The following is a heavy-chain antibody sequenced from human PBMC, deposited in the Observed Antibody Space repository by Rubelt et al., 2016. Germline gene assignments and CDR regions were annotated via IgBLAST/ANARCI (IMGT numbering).Heavy chain of an antibody. CDR3: ARDLDYHCSSTSCYGGMDV. CDR1: GGSFSGFY. V-gene: IGHV4-34*01. J-gene: IGHJ6*02. Sequence: QVQLQQWGAGLLKPSETLSLTCAVYGGSFSGFYWSWIRQPPGKGLEWVGDINHSGSTNSNPSLKSRVTISVDTSKNQFSLTLCSVTSADTAVYYCARDLDYHCSSTSCYGGMDVWGQGTTVTVSS. CDR2: INHSGST. D-gene: IGHD2-2*01.